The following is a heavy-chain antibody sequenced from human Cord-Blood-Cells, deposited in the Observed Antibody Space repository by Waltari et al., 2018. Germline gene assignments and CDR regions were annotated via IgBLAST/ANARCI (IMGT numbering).Heavy chain of an antibody. CDR3: ARRDDAFDI. CDR1: GFTFSGIR. V-gene: IGHV3-21*01. Sequence: EVQLVESGGGLVKPGGSMLLACAASGFTFSGIRLHWFRQAPGKGLEWVSSISSSSSYIYYADSVKGRFTISRDNAKNSLYLQMNSLRAEDTAVYYCARRDDAFDIWGQGTMVTVSS. CDR2: ISSSSSYI. J-gene: IGHJ3*02.